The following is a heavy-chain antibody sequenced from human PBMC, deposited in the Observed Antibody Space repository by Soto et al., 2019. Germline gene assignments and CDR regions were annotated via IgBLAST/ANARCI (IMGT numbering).Heavy chain of an antibody. D-gene: IGHD3-9*01. CDR2: ISAYNGNT. V-gene: IGHV1-18*01. CDR1: GYTFTSYG. CDR3: ARGFLYYDILTGYYTRYYFDY. J-gene: IGHJ4*02. Sequence: ASVKVSCKASGYTFTSYGISWVRQAPGQGLEWMGWISAYNGNTNYAQKLQGRVTMTTDTSTSTAYMELRSLRSDDTAVHYCARGFLYYDILTGYYTRYYFDYWGQGTLVTVSS.